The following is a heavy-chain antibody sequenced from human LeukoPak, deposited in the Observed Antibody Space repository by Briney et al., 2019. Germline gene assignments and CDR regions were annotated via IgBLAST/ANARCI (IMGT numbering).Heavy chain of an antibody. V-gene: IGHV1-18*01. J-gene: IGHJ4*02. CDR2: INAYNGNA. CDR1: GYTFTNYG. CDR3: ARAGSDIGSSLY. Sequence: ASVKVCCKTSGYTFTNYGISLVRQGPGQGLEWVGWINAYNGNANYAKKVQGRVTMTAHKSTSTAYMELPSLRSDDTAVFYCARAGSDIGSSLYWGQGTLVTVSS. D-gene: IGHD5-12*01.